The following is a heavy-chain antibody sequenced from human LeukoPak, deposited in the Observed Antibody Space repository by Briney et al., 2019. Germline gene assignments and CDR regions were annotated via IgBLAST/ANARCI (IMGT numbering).Heavy chain of an antibody. V-gene: IGHV3-23*01. CDR1: GFTFSSYA. Sequence: GGSLRLSCAASGFTFSSYAMSWVRQAPGKGLEWVSAISGSGGSTYYADSVKGRFTISRDNSKNTLYLQMNSLRAEDTAVYYCAKRTTPNSGSYYNWFDPWDQGTLVTVSS. D-gene: IGHD1-26*01. CDR3: AKRTTPNSGSYYNWFDP. CDR2: ISGSGGST. J-gene: IGHJ5*02.